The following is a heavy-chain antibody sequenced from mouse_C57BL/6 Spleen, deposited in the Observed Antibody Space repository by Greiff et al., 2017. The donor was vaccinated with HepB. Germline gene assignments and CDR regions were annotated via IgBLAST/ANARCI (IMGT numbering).Heavy chain of an antibody. CDR3: ARFITTVVAFDY. J-gene: IGHJ2*01. V-gene: IGHV1-82*01. CDR2: IYPGDGDT. CDR1: GYAFSSSW. Sequence: QVQLQQSGPELVKPGASVKISCKASGYAFSSSWMNWVKQRPGKGLEWIGRIYPGDGDTNYNGTFKGKATLTADKSSSTAYMQLSSLTSEDSAVYFCARFITTVVAFDYWGQGTTLTVSS. D-gene: IGHD1-1*01.